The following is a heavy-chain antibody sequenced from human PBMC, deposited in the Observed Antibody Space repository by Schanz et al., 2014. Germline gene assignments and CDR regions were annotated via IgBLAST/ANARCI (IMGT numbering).Heavy chain of an antibody. Sequence: QVQLVQSGAEVKKPGSPVKVSCKSSGGTFSSYAISWVRQAPGQGLEWMGRITAYNGDTNYALKLQGRVTMTTDTSTGTAYMELRSLRSDDTALYYCARDRRRYCSTASCLHDNWFDPWGQGTLVIVSS. D-gene: IGHD2-2*01. CDR2: ITAYNGDT. J-gene: IGHJ5*02. V-gene: IGHV1-18*01. CDR1: GGTFSSYA. CDR3: ARDRRRYCSTASCLHDNWFDP.